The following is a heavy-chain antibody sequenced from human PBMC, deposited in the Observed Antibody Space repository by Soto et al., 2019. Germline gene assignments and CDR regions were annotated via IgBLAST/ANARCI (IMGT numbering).Heavy chain of an antibody. J-gene: IGHJ6*02. D-gene: IGHD3-10*01. Sequence: EVQLVESGGGLVQPGGSLRLSCAASGFTFSLYRMSWVRQAPGKGLEWFSYISRSSTGIHYADSVKGRFTISGDDATKSMHLQLNSLRDGDTAVYYCAREVTWGLDVWGQGTTVSISS. CDR3: AREVTWGLDV. CDR1: GFTFSLYR. CDR2: ISRSSTGI. V-gene: IGHV3-48*02.